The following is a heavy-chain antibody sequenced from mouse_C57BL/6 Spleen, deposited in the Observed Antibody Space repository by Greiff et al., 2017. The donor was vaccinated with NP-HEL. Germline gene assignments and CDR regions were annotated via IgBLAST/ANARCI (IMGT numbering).Heavy chain of an antibody. CDR2: IYPSDSET. CDR3: ARYHYSNPFAY. CDR1: GYTFTSYW. J-gene: IGHJ3*01. Sequence: QVQLQQPGAELVRPGSSVKLSCKASGYTFTSYWMDWVKQRPGQGLEWIGNIYPSDSETHYNQKFKDKATLTVDKSSSTAYMQLSSLTSEDSAVYYCARYHYSNPFAYWGQGTLVTVSA. D-gene: IGHD2-5*01. V-gene: IGHV1-61*01.